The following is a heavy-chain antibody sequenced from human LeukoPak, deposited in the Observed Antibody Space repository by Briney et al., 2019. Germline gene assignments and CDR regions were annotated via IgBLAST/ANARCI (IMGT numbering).Heavy chain of an antibody. CDR3: ARALWFGELLYYYYGMDV. J-gene: IGHJ6*02. V-gene: IGHV4-30-4*08. D-gene: IGHD3-10*01. CDR2: IYYSGST. CDR1: GGSISTYY. Sequence: SETLSLTCTVSGGSISTYYWSWIRQPPGKGLEWIGYIYYSGSTYYNPSLKSRVTISVDTSKNQFSLELSSVTAADTAVYYCARALWFGELLYYYYGMDVWGQGTTVTVSS.